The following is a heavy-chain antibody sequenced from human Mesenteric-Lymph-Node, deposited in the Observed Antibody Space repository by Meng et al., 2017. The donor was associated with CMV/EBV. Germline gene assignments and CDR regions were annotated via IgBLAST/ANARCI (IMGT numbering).Heavy chain of an antibody. CDR2: VYYSGNT. D-gene: IGHD1-26*01. CDR1: AVPHISGNEY. Sequence: AVPHISGNEYRSLRRHSPEKRVERSGYVYYSGNTNYNDTLRSRVTITVDTSKNKVFLKLSTLTAEDTAVYYCARDLGGSYRYSFDHWGQGTLVTVSS. J-gene: IGHJ4*02. V-gene: IGHV4-61*01. CDR3: ARDLGGSYRYSFDH.